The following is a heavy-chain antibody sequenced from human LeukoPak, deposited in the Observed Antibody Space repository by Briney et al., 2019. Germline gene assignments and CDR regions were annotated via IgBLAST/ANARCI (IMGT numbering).Heavy chain of an antibody. CDR1: GFTFSSYA. D-gene: IGHD3-16*01. CDR3: ARYGQGVDY. V-gene: IGHV3-64*01. Sequence: GGSLRLSCAASGFTFSSYAMHWVRQAPGKGLEYVSAISSNGGSTYYANSVKGRFTISRDNSKNTLYLQMGSLRAEDMAVYYCARYGQGVDYWGQGTLVTVSS. J-gene: IGHJ4*02. CDR2: ISSNGGST.